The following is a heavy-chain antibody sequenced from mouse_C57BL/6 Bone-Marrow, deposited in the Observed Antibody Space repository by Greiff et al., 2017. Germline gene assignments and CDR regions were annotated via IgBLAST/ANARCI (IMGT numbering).Heavy chain of an antibody. CDR2: IDPSDSYT. CDR3: ASCAHWYFDV. J-gene: IGHJ1*03. V-gene: IGHV1-69*01. CDR1: GYTFTSYW. Sequence: VQLQQPGAELVMPGASVKLSCKASGYTFTSYWMHWVKQRPGQGLEWIGEIDPSDSYTNYNQKFKGKSTLTVDKSSSTAYMQLSSLTSEDSAVYYCASCAHWYFDVWGTGTTVTVSS.